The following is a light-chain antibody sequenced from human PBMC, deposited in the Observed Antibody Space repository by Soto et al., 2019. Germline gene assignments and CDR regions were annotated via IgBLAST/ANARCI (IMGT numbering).Light chain of an antibody. CDR3: QQRYTIHLY. V-gene: IGKV1-39*01. Sequence: DIQMTQSPSSLSESVGDRVTITCRASQSMSTYLNWFQQKPGKAPNVLIYGASSLQSGVPSRFSGSGSGTDFTLNISSLQPEDVATNYCQQRYTIHLYVGGGKKVEMK. J-gene: IGKJ4*01. CDR2: GAS. CDR1: QSMSTY.